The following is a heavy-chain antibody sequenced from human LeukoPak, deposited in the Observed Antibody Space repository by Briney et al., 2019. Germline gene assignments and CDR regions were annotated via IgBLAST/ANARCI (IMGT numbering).Heavy chain of an antibody. CDR1: GFTFSSHV. CDR3: AKLGADGYAFGF. V-gene: IGHV3-30*18. J-gene: IGHJ4*02. CDR2: ISFDGSNE. D-gene: IGHD5-24*01. Sequence: PGRSLRLSCAASGFTFSSHVMHWVRQAPGKGLEWVADISFDGSNEYYADSVKGRFTISRDNSKNTLHLQMNSLRSEDTAVYYCAKLGADGYAFGFWGQGTLVTVSS.